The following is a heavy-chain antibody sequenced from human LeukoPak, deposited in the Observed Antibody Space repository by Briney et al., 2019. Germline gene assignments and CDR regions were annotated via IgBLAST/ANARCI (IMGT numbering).Heavy chain of an antibody. J-gene: IGHJ4*02. CDR1: GGSISSSSYY. Sequence: SETLSHTCTVSGGSISSSSYYWGWIRQPPGKGLEWIGSIYYSGSTYYNPSLKSRVTISVDTSKNQFSLKLSSVTAADTAVYYCARHDRTYYDFWSGYFPPDYWGQGTLVTVSS. D-gene: IGHD3-3*01. V-gene: IGHV4-39*01. CDR2: IYYSGST. CDR3: ARHDRTYYDFWSGYFPPDY.